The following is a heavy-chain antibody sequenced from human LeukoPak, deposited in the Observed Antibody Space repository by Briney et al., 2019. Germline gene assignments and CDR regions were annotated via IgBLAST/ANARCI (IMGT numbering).Heavy chain of an antibody. V-gene: IGHV3-21*01. Sequence: PGGSLRLSCIASGFSFSNYNINWVRQAPGKGLEWVSSISGSSSHIHYGDSVKGRFTISRDNAKSSVFLQMNSLRVEDTAVYYCARETPRRGETRDGYRWGQGTLVTVSS. D-gene: IGHD5-24*01. CDR1: GFSFSNYN. CDR2: ISGSSSHI. J-gene: IGHJ4*02. CDR3: ARETPRRGETRDGYR.